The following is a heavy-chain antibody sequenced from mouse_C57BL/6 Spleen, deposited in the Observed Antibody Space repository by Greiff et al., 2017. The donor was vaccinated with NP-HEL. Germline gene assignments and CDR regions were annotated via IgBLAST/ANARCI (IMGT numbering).Heavy chain of an antibody. D-gene: IGHD1-1*02. V-gene: IGHV1-69*01. CDR2: IDPSDSYP. Sequence: QVQLQQPGAELVMPGASVKLSCKASGYTFTSYWMHWVKQRPGQGLEWIGEIDPSDSYPNYNPKFKGQSTLTVDKSSSTAYMQLSSLTSEDSAVDYCASSWYTKGPSMDYWGQGTSVTVSS. CDR3: ASSWYTKGPSMDY. CDR1: GYTFTSYW. J-gene: IGHJ4*01.